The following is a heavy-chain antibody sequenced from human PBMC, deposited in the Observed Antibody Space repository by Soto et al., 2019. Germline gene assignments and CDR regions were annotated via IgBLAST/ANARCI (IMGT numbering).Heavy chain of an antibody. V-gene: IGHV3-48*02. CDR3: ARDGGYSGYDIDY. J-gene: IGHJ4*02. CDR2: ISRTSSAI. Sequence: GGSLRLSCAASGFTLSSYSMNWVRQAPGKGLDWVAYISRTSSAIYYADSVKGRFTISRDNANNSLFLQMNSLRDEDTAVYYCARDGGYSGYDIDYWGLGTLVTVSS. CDR1: GFTLSSYS. D-gene: IGHD5-12*01.